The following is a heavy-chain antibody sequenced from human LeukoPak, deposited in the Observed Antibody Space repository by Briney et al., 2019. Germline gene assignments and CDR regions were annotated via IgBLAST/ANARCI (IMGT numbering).Heavy chain of an antibody. CDR3: TRENVDHQGMDV. CDR1: GFTLGDFA. Sequence: GRSLRLSCSASGFTLGDFAMSWVRQAPGKGLEWVGFIRSNTYGGTTEYAASVKGRFTISRDDSKSIAYLQINSLKSEDTAVYYCTRENVDHQGMDVWGQGTTVTVSS. CDR2: IRSNTYGGTT. V-gene: IGHV3-49*04. J-gene: IGHJ6*02.